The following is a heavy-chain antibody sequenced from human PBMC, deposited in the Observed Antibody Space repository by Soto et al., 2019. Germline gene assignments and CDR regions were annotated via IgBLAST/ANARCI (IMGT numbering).Heavy chain of an antibody. D-gene: IGHD2-21*01. J-gene: IGHJ3*01. V-gene: IGHV3-53*01. Sequence: DVQLVESGGGLIQPGGSLRLSCAAFGLTVSGKKYMAWVRQAQGKGLEWVSALYDLDGTYYADSVKGRFTTSGDSSKTLLYLHMNSLRPDDTAVYYCASWRIKENAYDGCGQGTTVTVSS. CDR3: ASWRIKENAYDG. CDR2: LYDLDGT. CDR1: GLTVSGKKY.